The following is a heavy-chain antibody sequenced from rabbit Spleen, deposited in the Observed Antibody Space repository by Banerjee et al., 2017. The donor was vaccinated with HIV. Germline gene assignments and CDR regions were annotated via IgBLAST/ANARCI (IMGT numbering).Heavy chain of an antibody. CDR2: IRGANSGDI. CDR1: GFSFSNSYW. Sequence: QEQLEESGGDLVKPEGSLTLTCTVSGFSFSNSYWICWVRQPPGKRPEWIGCIRGANSGDIWYANWATGRFTISKTSPTTVTLQMTSLIVADTATYFCARDLITVIGWNFNLWGPGTLVPVS. D-gene: IGHD1-1*01. V-gene: IGHV1S45*01. J-gene: IGHJ4*01. CDR3: ARDLITVIGWNFNL.